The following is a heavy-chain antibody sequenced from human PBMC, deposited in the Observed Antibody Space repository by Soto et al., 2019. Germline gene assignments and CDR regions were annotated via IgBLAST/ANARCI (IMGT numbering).Heavy chain of an antibody. D-gene: IGHD6-19*01. V-gene: IGHV3-53*01. CDR1: GFTVSSNY. CDR2: IFVGGST. CDR3: ARDPTYSSGSDALDI. Sequence: GGSLRLSCAASGFTVSSNYMNWVRQAPGKGLEWVSVIFVGGSTYYADSVKGRFTISRDNSKNTLSLQMNSLRAEETAVYYCARDPTYSSGSDALDIWGKGTMVTVSS. J-gene: IGHJ3*02.